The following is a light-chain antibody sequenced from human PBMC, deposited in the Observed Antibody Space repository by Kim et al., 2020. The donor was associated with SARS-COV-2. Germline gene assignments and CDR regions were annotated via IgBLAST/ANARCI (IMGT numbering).Light chain of an antibody. J-gene: IGKJ2*01. V-gene: IGKV4-1*01. CDR3: QQYRATPYT. CDR1: QSVLYSPTNRNH. CDR2: WAS. Sequence: DIVMTQSPDSLAVSLGERATINCRSSQSVLYSPTNRNHFAWYQQKPGQPPKLLISWASTRQSGVPDRFSGSGSGTDFTLTISSLQAEDVAVYYCQQYRATPYTFGQGTRLEIK.